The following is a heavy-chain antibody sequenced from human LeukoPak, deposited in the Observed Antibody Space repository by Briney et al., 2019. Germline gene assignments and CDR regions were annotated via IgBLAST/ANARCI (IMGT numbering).Heavy chain of an antibody. V-gene: IGHV1-24*01. CDR2: FDPEDGET. Sequence: GASVKVSCKVSGYTLTELSMHWVRQAPGKGLEWMGGFDPEDGETIYAQKFQGRVTMTKDTSTDTAYMELSSLRSEDTAVYYCATPGGGYDLRFDYWGQGTLVTVSS. CDR3: ATPGGGYDLRFDY. CDR1: GYTLTELS. D-gene: IGHD5-12*01. J-gene: IGHJ4*02.